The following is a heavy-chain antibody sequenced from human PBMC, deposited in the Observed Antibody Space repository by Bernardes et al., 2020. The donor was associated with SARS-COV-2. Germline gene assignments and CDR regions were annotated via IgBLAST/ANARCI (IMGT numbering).Heavy chain of an antibody. CDR2: ITSRGSYI. J-gene: IGHJ4*02. Sequence: GGSLRLSCAASGFTFSDYSMNWVRQAPGKGLEWVSSITSRGSYIYYADSVKGRFSISRDNAKNSLYLQMDSLRADDTAVYYCAREGSTSYDFDYWGQGALVTVSS. V-gene: IGHV3-21*01. D-gene: IGHD2-8*01. CDR3: AREGSTSYDFDY. CDR1: GFTFSDYS.